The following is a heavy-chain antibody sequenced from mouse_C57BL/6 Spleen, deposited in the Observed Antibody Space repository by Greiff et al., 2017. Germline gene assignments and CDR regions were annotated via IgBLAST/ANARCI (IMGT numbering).Heavy chain of an antibody. D-gene: IGHD4-1*01. CDR3: ARGVGRSGYFDN. CDR1: GYTFTSYW. CDR2: IAPSDSET. J-gene: IGHJ2*01. V-gene: IGHV1-52*01. Sequence: VQLQQPGAELVRPGSSVKLSCKASGYTFTSYWMHWVKQRPIQGLEWIGNIAPSDSETHYHQKFKDKATLTVDKSSSTAYMQLSSLTSEDSAVYYCARGVGRSGYFDNWGQGTTHTVSS.